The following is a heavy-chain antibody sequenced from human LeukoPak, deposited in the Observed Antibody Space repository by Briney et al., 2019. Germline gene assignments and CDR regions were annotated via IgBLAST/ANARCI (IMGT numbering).Heavy chain of an antibody. Sequence: ASETLSLTCTVSGGSISSGDYYWSCIRQPPGKGLECIGYIYYSGSTYHNPSLKSRITISVDTSKNQFSLKLSSVTAADTAVYYCARLKSSGWYGGGAFDYWGQGTLVTVSS. J-gene: IGHJ4*02. CDR3: ARLKSSGWYGGGAFDY. CDR2: IYYSGST. V-gene: IGHV4-30-4*01. CDR1: GGSISSGDYY. D-gene: IGHD6-19*01.